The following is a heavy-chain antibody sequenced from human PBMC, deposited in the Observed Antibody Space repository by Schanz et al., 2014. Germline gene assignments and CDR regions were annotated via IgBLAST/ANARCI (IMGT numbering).Heavy chain of an antibody. V-gene: IGHV3-30*03. J-gene: IGHJ2*01. CDR3: ARNRGSGGQNWYFDL. CDR1: GFMFSSYG. CDR2: ISYDGSKK. D-gene: IGHD1-26*01. Sequence: QVQLVESGGGVVQPGRSLRLSCAASGFMFSSYGMHWVRRAPGKGLEWVGVISYDGSKKSYADSVKGRFTISRDNSKNTLYLQMNSLRPEDTAVYYCARNRGSGGQNWYFDLWGRGTLVTVSS.